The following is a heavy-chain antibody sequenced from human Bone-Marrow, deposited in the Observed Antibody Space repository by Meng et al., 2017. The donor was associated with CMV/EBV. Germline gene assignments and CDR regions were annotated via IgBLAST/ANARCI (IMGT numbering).Heavy chain of an antibody. Sequence: SVKVSCKASGYTFTGYYMHWVRQAPGQGLEWMGGIIPIFGTANYAQKFQGRVTITTDESTSTAYMELSSLRSEDTAVYYCASWGQYCSSTSCYKGFYYYGMDVWGQGTTVTVSS. V-gene: IGHV1-69*05. J-gene: IGHJ6*02. CDR1: GYTFTGYY. CDR2: IIPIFGTA. D-gene: IGHD2-2*02. CDR3: ASWGQYCSSTSCYKGFYYYGMDV.